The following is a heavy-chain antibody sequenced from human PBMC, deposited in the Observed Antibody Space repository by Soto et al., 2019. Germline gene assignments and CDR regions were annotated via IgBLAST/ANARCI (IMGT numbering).Heavy chain of an antibody. V-gene: IGHV5-51*01. D-gene: IGHD5-18*01. CDR2: IYPYDSET. J-gene: IGHJ5*01. CDR3: TRHTSDRYGPDS. Sequence: VESLKISCKGSGYSFISYWICCCLQMPGKVLQLMGIIYPYDSETRYSPSFQGLVTISADRSISTAYLQWSSLKTSDTAIYYCTRHTSDRYGPDSWGQGTLVTVSS. CDR1: GYSFISYW.